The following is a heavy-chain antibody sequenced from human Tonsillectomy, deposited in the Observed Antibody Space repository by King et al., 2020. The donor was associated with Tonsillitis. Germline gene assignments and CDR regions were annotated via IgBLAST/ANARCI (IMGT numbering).Heavy chain of an antibody. Sequence: VQLVESGGGVVQPGTSLTLSCAPSGFVFSAFGMHWVRQAPGKGLEWVAVISNDGTNQDYLDSVKGRFFVSRDNSKNTMYVQMSSLRVEYTAIYYCVQEAGPWAAFDSWGQGALVTVSS. D-gene: IGHD2-15*01. CDR1: GFVFSAFG. CDR2: ISNDGTNQ. V-gene: IGHV3-33*05. CDR3: VQEAGPWAAFDS. J-gene: IGHJ4*02.